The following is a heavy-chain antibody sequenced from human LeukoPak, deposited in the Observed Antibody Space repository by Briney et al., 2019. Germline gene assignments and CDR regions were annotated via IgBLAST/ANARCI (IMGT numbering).Heavy chain of an antibody. Sequence: GGSLRLSCAASGFTFSSYEMNWVRQAPGKGLEWVSVISGSGGTTFYTDSVKGRFTISRDNSKNTLYLQMNSLRAEDTAVYYCAREATNYGDHTMMIWGQGTLVTVSS. J-gene: IGHJ4*02. V-gene: IGHV3-23*01. CDR2: ISGSGGTT. D-gene: IGHD4-17*01. CDR1: GFTFSSYE. CDR3: AREATNYGDHTMMI.